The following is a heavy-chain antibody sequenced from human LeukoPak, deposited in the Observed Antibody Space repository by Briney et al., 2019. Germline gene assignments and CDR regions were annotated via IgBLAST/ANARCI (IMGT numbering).Heavy chain of an antibody. D-gene: IGHD3-22*01. Sequence: SQTLSPTCTVSGGSISSGTYYWTWIRQHPGKGLEWIGYIYYSGSTYYNPSLKSRLTISVHTSKNQFSLKLSSVTAADAAVYYCARGYYYDTTGYVEYFQNWGQGTLVTVSS. CDR1: GGSISSGTYY. CDR2: IYYSGST. CDR3: ARGYYYDTTGYVEYFQN. J-gene: IGHJ1*01. V-gene: IGHV4-31*03.